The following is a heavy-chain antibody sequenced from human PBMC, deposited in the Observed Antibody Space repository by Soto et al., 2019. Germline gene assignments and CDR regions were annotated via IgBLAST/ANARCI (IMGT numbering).Heavy chain of an antibody. Sequence: EVQLVESGGGLVQPGGSLKLSCAASGFTFSGSAMHWVRQASGKGLEWVGRIRSKANSYATAYAASVKGRFTISRDDSKNTAYLEMNSLKTEDTAVYYCTRGAVDIVATTYYYSYSMDVWGKGTTVTVSS. D-gene: IGHD5-12*01. CDR2: IRSKANSYAT. CDR1: GFTFSGSA. CDR3: TRGAVDIVATTYYYSYSMDV. J-gene: IGHJ6*03. V-gene: IGHV3-73*01.